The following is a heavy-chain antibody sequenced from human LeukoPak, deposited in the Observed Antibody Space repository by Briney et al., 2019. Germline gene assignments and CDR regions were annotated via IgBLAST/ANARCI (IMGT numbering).Heavy chain of an antibody. Sequence: SETLSLTCAVYGGSFSGYYWSWIRQPPGKGLEWIGEINHSGSTNYNPSLKSRVTISVDTSKNQFSLKLSSVTAADTAVYYCARGADLWFGELYGCWGQGTLVTVSS. J-gene: IGHJ4*02. CDR1: GGSFSGYY. CDR2: INHSGST. D-gene: IGHD3-10*01. V-gene: IGHV4-34*01. CDR3: ARGADLWFGELYGC.